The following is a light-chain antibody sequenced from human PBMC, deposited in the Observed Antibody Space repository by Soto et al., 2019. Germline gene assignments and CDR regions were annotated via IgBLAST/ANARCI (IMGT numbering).Light chain of an antibody. J-gene: IGKJ4*01. CDR3: QQYGSSPT. Sequence: EIVLTQSPGTLSLSPGDRATLSCRASQIISSSYLAWYQQKPGQAPSLLIYDASIRATGIPDRFSGSGSGTDFTLTISRLEPEDFAVYYCQQYGSSPTFGGGTKVEIK. CDR2: DAS. CDR1: QIISSSY. V-gene: IGKV3-20*01.